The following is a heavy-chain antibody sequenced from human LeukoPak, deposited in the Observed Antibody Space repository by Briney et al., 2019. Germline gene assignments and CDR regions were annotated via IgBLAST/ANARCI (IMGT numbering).Heavy chain of an antibody. CDR1: GYTFTSYG. CDR2: ISGYNGNT. CDR3: ARTGNWAPDY. J-gene: IGHJ4*02. V-gene: IGHV1-18*01. Sequence: ASVKVSCKASGYTFTSYGISWVRQAPGQGLEWMGWISGYNGNTNYAQKFQGRVTMTTDTSTSTASMELRSLTSDDTAVYYCARTGNWAPDYWGQGTLVTVSS. D-gene: IGHD1-14*01.